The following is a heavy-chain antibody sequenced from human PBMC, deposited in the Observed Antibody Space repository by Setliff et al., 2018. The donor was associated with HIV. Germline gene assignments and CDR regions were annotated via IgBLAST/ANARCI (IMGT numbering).Heavy chain of an antibody. CDR1: GGSFSGYY. CDR2: FTHGRST. V-gene: IGHV4-34*01. CDR3: AGQFWMLATLYFDS. J-gene: IGHJ4*02. D-gene: IGHD3-16*01. Sequence: PSETLSLTCAVYGGSFSGYYWSWIRQPPGKGLEWIGEFTHGRSTNNNPSLKSRVTISGDTTKNQFSLKLTSVTAADTAVYYCAGQFWMLATLYFDSLGPGTLVTVSS.